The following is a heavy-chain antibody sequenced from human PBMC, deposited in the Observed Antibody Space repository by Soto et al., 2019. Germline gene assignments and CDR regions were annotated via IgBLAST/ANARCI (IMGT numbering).Heavy chain of an antibody. V-gene: IGHV3-23*01. CDR3: AKNSVFGVVIIPRFDY. CDR1: GFTFSSYA. D-gene: IGHD3-3*01. CDR2: ISGSGGST. Sequence: GGSLRLSCAASGFTFSSYAMSWVRQAPGKGLEWVSAISGSGGSTYYADSVKGRFTISRDNSKNTLYLQMNSLRAEDTAVYYCAKNSVFGVVIIPRFDYWGQGTLVTVSS. J-gene: IGHJ4*02.